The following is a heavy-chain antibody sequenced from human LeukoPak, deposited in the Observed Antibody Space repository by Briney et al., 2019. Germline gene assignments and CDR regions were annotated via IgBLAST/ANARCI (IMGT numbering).Heavy chain of an antibody. CDR3: AVHYCSGGSCYWGAFDI. CDR1: GFTFSSYS. D-gene: IGHD2-15*01. J-gene: IGHJ3*02. Sequence: GGSLRLSCAASGFTFSSYSMNWVRQAPGKGLEWVSYISSSGSTIYYADSVKGRFTISRDNAKNSLYLQMNSLRAEDTAVYYCAVHYCSGGSCYWGAFDIWGQGTMVTVSS. V-gene: IGHV3-48*04. CDR2: ISSSGSTI.